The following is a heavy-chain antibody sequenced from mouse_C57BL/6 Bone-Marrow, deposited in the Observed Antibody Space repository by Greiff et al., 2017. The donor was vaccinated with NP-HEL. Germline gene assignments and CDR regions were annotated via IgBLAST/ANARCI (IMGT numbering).Heavy chain of an antibody. CDR1: GYTFTDYY. CDR2: INPYNGGT. CDR3: ARSLTTADY. D-gene: IGHD1-2*01. V-gene: IGHV1-19*01. J-gene: IGHJ2*01. Sequence: EVKLVESGPVLVKPGASVKMSCKASGYTFTDYYMNWVKQSHGKSLEWIGVINPYNGGTSYNQKFKGKATLTVDKSSSTAYMELNSLTSEDSAVYYCARSLTTADYWGQGTTLTVSS.